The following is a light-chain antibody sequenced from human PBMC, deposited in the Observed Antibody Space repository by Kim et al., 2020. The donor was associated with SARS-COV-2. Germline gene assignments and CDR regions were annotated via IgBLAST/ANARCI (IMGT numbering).Light chain of an antibody. Sequence: SSELTQDPAVSVALGQTVRITCQGDSLRSYYASWYQQKPGQAPVLVIYGKNNRPSGIPDRFSGSSSGNTASLTITGAQAEDEADYYCYSRDSSVNHVVFGGGTKLTVL. J-gene: IGLJ2*01. CDR3: YSRDSSVNHVV. V-gene: IGLV3-19*01. CDR1: SLRSYY. CDR2: GKN.